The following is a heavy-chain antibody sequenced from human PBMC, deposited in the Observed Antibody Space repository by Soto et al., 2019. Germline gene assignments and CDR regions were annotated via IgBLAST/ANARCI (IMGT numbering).Heavy chain of an antibody. D-gene: IGHD3-22*01. CDR3: ARDDDSSGYYWNEYFQH. Sequence: ASVKVSCKASGYTFTNFGIHWVRQAPGQGLEWMGWISAYNGNTNSAQKLQGRVTITADESTSTAYMELSSLRSEDTAVYYCARDDDSSGYYWNEYFQHWGQGTLVTVSS. J-gene: IGHJ1*01. CDR1: GYTFTNFG. V-gene: IGHV1-18*01. CDR2: ISAYNGNT.